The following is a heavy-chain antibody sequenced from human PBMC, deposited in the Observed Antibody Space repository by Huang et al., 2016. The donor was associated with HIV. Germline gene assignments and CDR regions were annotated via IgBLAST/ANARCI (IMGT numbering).Heavy chain of an antibody. J-gene: IGHJ4*02. V-gene: IGHV1-24*01. CDR1: GYTLTELS. D-gene: IGHD3-22*01. CDR2: FEPEAGET. Sequence: QVQLVQSGAEVKKPGASVKVSCKVSGYTLTELSMRWVRQAPGKGLEWLGGFEPEAGETIYAQKFQGRVTMTEDTSTDTAYMELSSLRAEDTAVYYCATVYRRFRNHDSGDYYFDYWDQGTLVTVSS. CDR3: ATVYRRFRNHDSGDYYFDY.